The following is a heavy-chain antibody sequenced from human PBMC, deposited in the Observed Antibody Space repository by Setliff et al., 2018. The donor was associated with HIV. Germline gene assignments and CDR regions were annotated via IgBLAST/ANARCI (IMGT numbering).Heavy chain of an antibody. CDR1: GGSISSGGYY. D-gene: IGHD7-27*01. Sequence: SETLSLTCTVSGGSISSGGYYWSWIRQHPGKGLEWIGYIYYSGTTYHNPSLKSRVTISVDTSKNQFSLKLTSMTAADTAMYYCARDRVAGRNWGSHYFDSWGQGMLVTVSS. V-gene: IGHV4-31*03. J-gene: IGHJ4*02. CDR3: ARDRVAGRNWGSHYFDS. CDR2: IYYSGTT.